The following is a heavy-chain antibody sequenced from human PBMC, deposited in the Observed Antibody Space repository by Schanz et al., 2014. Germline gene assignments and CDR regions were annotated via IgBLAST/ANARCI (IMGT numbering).Heavy chain of an antibody. V-gene: IGHV4-61*02. J-gene: IGHJ4*02. Sequence: QVQLQESGPGLVKPSQTLSLTCTVSGGSISSGNYYWNWIRQPAGKGLEWIGRIYTSGSTNYNPSLKSRVTISVDTSKNQFSLKLSSVTAADTAVYYCARGGFFDSTSFDSWGQGTLVTASS. CDR2: IYTSGST. CDR3: ARGGFFDSTSFDS. D-gene: IGHD2-2*01. CDR1: GGSISSGNYY.